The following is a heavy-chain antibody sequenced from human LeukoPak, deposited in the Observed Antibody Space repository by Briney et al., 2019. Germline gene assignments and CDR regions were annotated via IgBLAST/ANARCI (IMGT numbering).Heavy chain of an antibody. CDR2: IGGSGGST. CDR3: AKGALGSRRHYFFDY. V-gene: IGHV3-23*01. J-gene: IGHJ4*02. Sequence: GGSLRLSCAASGFTFSAYAMSWVRQAPGKGLEWVSAIGGSGGSTYYADSVKGRFTIPRDNSKNTLDLQMNTLRAEDTAVYYCAKGALGSRRHYFFDYWGQGTLVTVSS. D-gene: IGHD6-13*01. CDR1: GFTFSAYA.